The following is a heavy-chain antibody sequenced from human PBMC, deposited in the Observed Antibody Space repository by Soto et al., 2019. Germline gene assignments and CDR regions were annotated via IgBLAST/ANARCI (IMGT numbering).Heavy chain of an antibody. J-gene: IGHJ6*02. Sequence: GGSLRLSCAASGFTFSSYEMNWVRQAPGKGLEWVSYISSSGSTIYYADSVKGRFTISRDNAKNSLYLQMNSLRAEDTAVYYCARVSVGRYYYDSRGYYQTYYYYYYGMDVWGQGTTVTVSS. D-gene: IGHD3-22*01. CDR2: ISSSGSTI. V-gene: IGHV3-48*03. CDR1: GFTFSSYE. CDR3: ARVSVGRYYYDSRGYYQTYYYYYYGMDV.